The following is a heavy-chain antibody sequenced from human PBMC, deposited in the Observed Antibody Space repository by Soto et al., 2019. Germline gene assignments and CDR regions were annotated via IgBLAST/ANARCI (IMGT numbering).Heavy chain of an antibody. CDR3: ARDLVIRGYFDY. V-gene: IGHV3-33*01. Sequence: QVQLVESGGGVVQPGRSLRLSCAASGFTFSSYGMHWVRQAPGKGLEWVAVIWYDGSNKYYADSVKGRFTISRDNSKNTLYLPMNSLRAEDTAVYYCARDLVIRGYFDYWGQGTLVTVSS. D-gene: IGHD2-21*01. CDR1: GFTFSSYG. CDR2: IWYDGSNK. J-gene: IGHJ4*02.